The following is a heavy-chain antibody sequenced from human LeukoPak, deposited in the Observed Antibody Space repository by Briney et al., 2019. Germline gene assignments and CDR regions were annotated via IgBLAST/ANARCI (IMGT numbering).Heavy chain of an antibody. CDR1: GGSISSYY. J-gene: IGHJ3*02. D-gene: IGHD2-2*01. V-gene: IGHV4-59*01. CDR2: IYYSGST. CDR3: ARDPVPPYCSSTSCYYAFDI. Sequence: SETLSLSCTVSGGSISSYYWSWIRQPPGKGLEWIGYIYYSGSTNYNPSLKSRVTISVDTSKNQFSLKLSSVTAADTAVYYCARDPVPPYCSSTSCYYAFDIWGQGTMVTVSS.